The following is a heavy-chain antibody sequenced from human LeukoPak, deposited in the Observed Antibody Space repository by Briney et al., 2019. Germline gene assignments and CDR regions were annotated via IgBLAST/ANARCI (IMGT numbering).Heavy chain of an antibody. V-gene: IGHV1-2*02. D-gene: IGHD5-24*01. CDR3: ARALEMATTEYYFDY. CDR1: GYTFTGYY. CDR2: INPNSGGT. Sequence: GASVKVSCKASGYTFTGYYMHWVRQAPGQGLEWMGWINPNSGGTNYAQKFQGRVTMTRDTSISTAYMELSRLRSDDTAVYYCARALEMATTEYYFDYWGQGTLVTVSS. J-gene: IGHJ4*02.